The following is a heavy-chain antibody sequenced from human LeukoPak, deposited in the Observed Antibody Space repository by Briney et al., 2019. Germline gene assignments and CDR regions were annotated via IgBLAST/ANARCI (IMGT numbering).Heavy chain of an antibody. D-gene: IGHD3-10*01. CDR1: GFIFSNYA. CDR2: LSKSGGTT. CDR3: AKLEGHHYWFMDH. J-gene: IGHJ4*02. Sequence: PGGSLRLSCAASGFIFSNYAMAWVRQAPGKGLEWVSGLSKSGGTTYYADSVKDRFTISRDNSKSTLFLQMNSLRAEDTAVYYCAKLEGHHYWFMDHWGQGALVTVSS. V-gene: IGHV3-23*01.